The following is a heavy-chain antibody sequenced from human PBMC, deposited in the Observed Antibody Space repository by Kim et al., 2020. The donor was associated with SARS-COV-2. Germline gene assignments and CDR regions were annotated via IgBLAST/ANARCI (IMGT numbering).Heavy chain of an antibody. Sequence: ASVKVSCKASGYTFTSYYMHWVRQAPGQGLEWMGIINPSGGSTSYAQKFQGRVTMTRDTSTSTVYMELSSLRSEDTAVYYCARDLSYGDSPMGTRYYGMDVWGQGTTVTVSS. V-gene: IGHV1-46*01. CDR1: GYTFTSYY. CDR3: ARDLSYGDSPMGTRYYGMDV. J-gene: IGHJ6*02. D-gene: IGHD4-17*01. CDR2: INPSGGST.